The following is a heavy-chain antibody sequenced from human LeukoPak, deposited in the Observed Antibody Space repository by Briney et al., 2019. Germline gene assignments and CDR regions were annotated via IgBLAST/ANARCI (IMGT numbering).Heavy chain of an antibody. V-gene: IGHV1-18*01. J-gene: IGHJ4*02. CDR2: ISAYNGNT. D-gene: IGHD3-3*01. CDR1: GYTFTSYG. Sequence: ASVKVSCKASGYTFTSYGISWVRQAPGQGLEWMGWISAYNGNTNYAQKLQGRVTITTDTSTSPAYMELRSLRSEDTAASYCVXXXXXXXXXFXXXXXXXFDYWGQGTLVTVSS. CDR3: VXXXXXXXXXFXXXXXXXFDY.